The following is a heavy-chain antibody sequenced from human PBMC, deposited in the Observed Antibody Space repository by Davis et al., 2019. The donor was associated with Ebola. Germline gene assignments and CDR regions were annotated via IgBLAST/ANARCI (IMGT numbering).Heavy chain of an antibody. J-gene: IGHJ2*01. CDR2: INPSGGST. CDR1: GYTFTSYY. CDR3: ARDVGGYCSGGSCYVFDL. Sequence: ASVKVSCKASGYTFTSYYMHWVRQAPGQGLEWMGIINPSGGSTSYAQKFQGRVTMTRDTSTSTVYMELSSLRSEDTAVYYCARDVGGYCSGGSCYVFDLWGRGTLVTVSS. D-gene: IGHD2-15*01. V-gene: IGHV1-46*01.